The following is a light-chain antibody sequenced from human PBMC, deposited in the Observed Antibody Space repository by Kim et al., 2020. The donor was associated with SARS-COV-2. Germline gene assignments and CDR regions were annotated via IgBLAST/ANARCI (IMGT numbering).Light chain of an antibody. V-gene: IGKV2-30*01. CDR2: KVS. Sequence: PSAISVSASLSLVGSDGNTDVDLFQLEPGQSPRRLIDKVSSMGSGVPERCSGSGSGTDFTLKISRVEAEDVGVYYCMQGTHWPWTFGQGTKVDIK. CDR3: MQGTHWPWT. J-gene: IGKJ1*01. CDR1: LSLVGSDGNTD.